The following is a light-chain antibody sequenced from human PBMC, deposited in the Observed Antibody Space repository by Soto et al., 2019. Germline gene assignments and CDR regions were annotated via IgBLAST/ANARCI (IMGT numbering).Light chain of an antibody. CDR2: AAS. CDR3: QKYNSPPQT. V-gene: IGKV1-27*01. Sequence: EIQMTQSPSSLSASVGDRVTITCRASQGISNYLAWYQQKPAKVPKLLIYAASTLQSGVPSRFSGSGSATDITLTISSLQPEDVATYYWQKYNSPPQTFGQGTKVEIK. CDR1: QGISNY. J-gene: IGKJ1*01.